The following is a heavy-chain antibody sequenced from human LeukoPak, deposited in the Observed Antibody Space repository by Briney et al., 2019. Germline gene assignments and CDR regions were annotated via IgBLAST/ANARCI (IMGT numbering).Heavy chain of an antibody. CDR1: GGSFSGYY. CDR3: ARDGLVHRRSWQKTLDWFDP. D-gene: IGHD6-13*01. Sequence: SETLSLTCAVYGGSFSGYYWSWIRQPPGKGLEWIGEINHSGSTNYNPSLKSRVTISVDTSKNQFSLKLSSVTAADTAVYYCARDGLVHRRSWQKTLDWFDPWGQGTLVTVSS. CDR2: INHSGST. V-gene: IGHV4-34*01. J-gene: IGHJ5*02.